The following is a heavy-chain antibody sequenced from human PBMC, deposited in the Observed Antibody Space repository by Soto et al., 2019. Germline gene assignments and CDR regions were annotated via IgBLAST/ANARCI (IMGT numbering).Heavy chain of an antibody. CDR2: ISAYNGNT. Sequence: ASVKVSCKASGYTFTSYGISWVRQAPGQGLEWIGWISAYNGNTNYAQKLQGRVTMTTDTSTSTAYMELRSLRSDDTAVYYCARIPLYYDILTGYHHYYYMDVGGKGTTVTVSS. CDR3: ARIPLYYDILTGYHHYYYMDV. V-gene: IGHV1-18*01. CDR1: GYTFTSYG. J-gene: IGHJ6*03. D-gene: IGHD3-9*01.